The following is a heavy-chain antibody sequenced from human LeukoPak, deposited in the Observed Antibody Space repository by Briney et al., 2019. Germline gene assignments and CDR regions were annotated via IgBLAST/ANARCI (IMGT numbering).Heavy chain of an antibody. J-gene: IGHJ3*01. CDR1: GFTFSTYA. CDR3: AKEMATIRAFDF. Sequence: GGSLRLSCAASGFTFSTYAMRGVRQAPGKGLEWVSVISGSGSSTYYADSVKGRFTISRDNSKNTLYLQMNSLRAEDTAVYYCAKEMATIRAFDFWGQGTMVTVSS. D-gene: IGHD5-24*01. V-gene: IGHV3-23*01. CDR2: ISGSGSST.